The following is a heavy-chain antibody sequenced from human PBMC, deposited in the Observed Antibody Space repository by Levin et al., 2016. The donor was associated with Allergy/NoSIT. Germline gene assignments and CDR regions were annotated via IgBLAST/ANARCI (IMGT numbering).Heavy chain of an antibody. J-gene: IGHJ4*02. CDR1: GGSISSDDFS. Sequence: LRLSCAASGGSISSDDFSWSWVRQPPGKALEWIGYVYHGGSTYSSPSLESRVVMSLTAADTAVYFCARGTALLYGDHGHFFDVWGQGTLVTVSS. V-gene: IGHV4-30-2*01. CDR3: FDV. D-gene: IGHD4-17*01. CDR2: VYHGGST.